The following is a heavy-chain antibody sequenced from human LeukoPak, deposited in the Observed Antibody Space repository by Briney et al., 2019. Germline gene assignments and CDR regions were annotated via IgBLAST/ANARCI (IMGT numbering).Heavy chain of an antibody. D-gene: IGHD3-9*01. CDR1: GIVFSSYS. J-gene: IGHJ4*02. Sequence: GGSLRPSCAASGIVFSSYSMNWVRQAAGKGLEWVASISSDNRFIYYADSVKGRFTISRDNAKNSLYLQMNSLSAEDTAVYYCARDHGDWALPYRGDYWGQGTLVTVSS. CDR3: ARDHGDWALPYRGDY. CDR2: ISSDNRFI. V-gene: IGHV3-21*01.